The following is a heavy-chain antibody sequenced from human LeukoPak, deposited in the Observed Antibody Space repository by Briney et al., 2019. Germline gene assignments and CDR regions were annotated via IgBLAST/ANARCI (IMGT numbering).Heavy chain of an antibody. D-gene: IGHD3-22*01. CDR2: LSGHGGSR. Sequence: PGVSLRLSCAASVFTVSSYAVIWVRQAPAKGLEWVSALSGHGGSRYYADSVKGRFTISRDNSKNTLYLQMNSLRAEDTAVYYCAKRRNYYDSSGPFDYWGQGTLVTVSS. CDR3: AKRRNYYDSSGPFDY. J-gene: IGHJ4*02. V-gene: IGHV3-23*01. CDR1: VFTVSSYA.